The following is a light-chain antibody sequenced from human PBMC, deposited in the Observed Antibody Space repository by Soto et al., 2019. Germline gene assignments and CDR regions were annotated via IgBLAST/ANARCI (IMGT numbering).Light chain of an antibody. CDR3: SSYVTNNARV. J-gene: IGLJ1*01. CDR1: GNYIANYNF. CDR2: EVS. V-gene: IGLV2-14*01. Sequence: QSVLTQPASVSGSPGQSITISCTGTGNYIANYNFVSWYQHHPGKAPKLMIYEVSNRPSGVSDRFSGSKSGNTASLTISGLQAEDEADYYCSSYVTNNARVFGTGTKVTV.